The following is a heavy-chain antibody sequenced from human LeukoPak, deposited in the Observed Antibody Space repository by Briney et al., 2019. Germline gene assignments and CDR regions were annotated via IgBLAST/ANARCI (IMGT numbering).Heavy chain of an antibody. CDR1: GGSIRSYY. J-gene: IGHJ3*02. D-gene: IGHD1-26*01. Sequence: EPSETLSLTCTVSGGSIRSYYWSWIRQPPGKGLEWIGYIYYSGSTNYNPSLKSRVTISVDTSKNPFSLKLSSVTAADTAVYYCASQYSGSYLGAFDIWGQGTMVTVSS. CDR2: IYYSGST. V-gene: IGHV4-59*08. CDR3: ASQYSGSYLGAFDI.